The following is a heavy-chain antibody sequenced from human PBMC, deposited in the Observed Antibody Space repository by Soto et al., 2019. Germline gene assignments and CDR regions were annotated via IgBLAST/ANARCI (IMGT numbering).Heavy chain of an antibody. CDR3: SMINYYDSSGYYVGAFDI. V-gene: IGHV3-74*01. CDR2: INSDGSST. D-gene: IGHD3-22*01. Sequence: GGSLRLSCAASGFTFSSYWMHWVRQAPGKGLVWVSRINSDGSSTSYADSVKGRFTISRDNAKNTLYLQMNSLRAEDTAVYYCSMINYYDSSGYYVGAFDIWGQGTMVT. CDR1: GFTFSSYW. J-gene: IGHJ3*02.